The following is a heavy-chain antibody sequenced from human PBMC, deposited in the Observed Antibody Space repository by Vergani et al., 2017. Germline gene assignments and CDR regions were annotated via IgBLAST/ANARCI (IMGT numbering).Heavy chain of an antibody. D-gene: IGHD3-22*01. CDR3: ARLYGRDSSGGKYFDY. CDR2: IHPADSDT. Sequence: EVQLVQSGAEVKKPGVSLKISCQISGYSFTNYWIGWVRQMPGKGLEWMGIIHPADSDTRHSPSFQGQVTISVDKSISTAYLQRSSLRASDSAMYYCARLYGRDSSGGKYFDYWGQGTLVTVSS. CDR1: GYSFTNYW. V-gene: IGHV5-51*01. J-gene: IGHJ4*02.